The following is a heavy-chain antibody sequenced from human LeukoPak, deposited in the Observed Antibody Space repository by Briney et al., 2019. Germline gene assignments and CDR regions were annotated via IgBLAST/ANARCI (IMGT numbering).Heavy chain of an antibody. Sequence: GGSLRLSCAASGFTFSDYNMNWVRQAPGKGLEWVSVISSSSTYIYYADSVKGRFTISRDNAKNSLYLQMNSLRAEATAVYYCARVSTAVSLAIDYWGQGTLVTVST. CDR2: ISSSSTYI. J-gene: IGHJ4*02. CDR1: GFTFSDYN. D-gene: IGHD6-13*01. V-gene: IGHV3-21*06. CDR3: ARVSTAVSLAIDY.